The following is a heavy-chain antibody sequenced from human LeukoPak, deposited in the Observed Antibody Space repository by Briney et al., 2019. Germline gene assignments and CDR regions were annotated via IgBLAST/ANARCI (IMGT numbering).Heavy chain of an antibody. D-gene: IGHD5-12*01. V-gene: IGHV5-51*01. CDR2: IYPGDSDT. CDR1: GYSFTSYW. Sequence: GESLNISCKGSGYSFTSYWIGWVRQMPGKGLEWMGIIYPGDSDTRYSPSFQGQVTISADKSISTAYLQWSSLKASDTAMYYCARRQIVATIGAYYFDYWGQGTLVTVSS. CDR3: ARRQIVATIGAYYFDY. J-gene: IGHJ4*02.